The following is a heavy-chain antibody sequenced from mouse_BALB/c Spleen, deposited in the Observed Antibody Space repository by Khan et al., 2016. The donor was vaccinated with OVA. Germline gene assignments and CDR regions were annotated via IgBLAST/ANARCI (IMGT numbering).Heavy chain of an antibody. CDR3: AKNDRYDVYFDY. V-gene: IGHV1S136*01. D-gene: IGHD2-14*01. J-gene: IGHJ2*01. CDR1: GYTFTSYV. CDR2: IYPYNDDT. Sequence: VQLQQPGPELVKPGASVKMSCKASGYTFTSYVMHWLRQKPGQGLEWIGYIYPYNDDTKYNEKFKGKATLTSDKSSSTAYMELSSLTSEDSAVYYCAKNDRYDVYFDYWGQGTTLTVSS.